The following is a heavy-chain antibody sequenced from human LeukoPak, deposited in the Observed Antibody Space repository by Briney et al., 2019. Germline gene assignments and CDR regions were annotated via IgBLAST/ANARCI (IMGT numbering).Heavy chain of an antibody. V-gene: IGHV4-4*07. CDR2: IYTSGST. D-gene: IGHD3-9*01. Sequence: SETLSLTCTVSGVSISSYYWSWIRQPAGKGLEWIGRIYTSGSTNYKPSLKSRVTMSVDTSNNQFSLQLSSVTAADTAVYYCARAGDILPGYYKGLEGAFDIWGPGTMVTVSS. J-gene: IGHJ3*02. CDR3: ARAGDILPGYYKGLEGAFDI. CDR1: GVSISSYY.